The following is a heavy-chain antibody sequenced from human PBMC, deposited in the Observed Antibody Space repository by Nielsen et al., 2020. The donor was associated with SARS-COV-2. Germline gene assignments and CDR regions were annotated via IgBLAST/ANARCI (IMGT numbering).Heavy chain of an antibody. CDR3: ARRTFYDILTF. J-gene: IGHJ4*02. CDR2: ITMSGAYM. CDR1: GFRFTSYS. V-gene: IGHV3-21*04. Sequence: GESLKISCAASGFRFTSYSMNWVRQAPGKGLEWVASITMSGAYMYYADSVRGRFTVSRDNAENSLYLQMNSLRADDTAVYFCARRTFYDILTFWGQGTLVAVSS. D-gene: IGHD3-9*01.